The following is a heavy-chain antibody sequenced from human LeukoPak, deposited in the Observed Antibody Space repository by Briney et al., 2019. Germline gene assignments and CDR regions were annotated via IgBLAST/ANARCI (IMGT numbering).Heavy chain of an antibody. Sequence: SETLSPTCTVSGGSISSSSYYWGWIRQPPGKGLEWIGYIYTSGSTNYNPSLKSRVTISVDTSKNQFSLKLSSVTAADTAVYYCARAVRQMYRYYYYYMDVWGKGTTVTVSS. CDR1: GGSISSSSYY. V-gene: IGHV4-61*05. D-gene: IGHD2-2*01. CDR3: ARAVRQMYRYYYYYMDV. J-gene: IGHJ6*03. CDR2: IYTSGST.